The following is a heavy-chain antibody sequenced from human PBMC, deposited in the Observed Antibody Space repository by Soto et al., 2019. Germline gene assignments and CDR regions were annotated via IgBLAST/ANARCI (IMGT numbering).Heavy chain of an antibody. CDR2: INPDNGNT. J-gene: IGHJ5*01. D-gene: IGHD2-15*01. CDR3: VRRIAPGHPDS. Sequence: GASVKVSCKASGYTFTRYTMNWVRQAPGQRLEWMGWINPDNGNTKSSQKFQDRVIITRDTSASTAYMDLSSLRSEDTAVYYCVRRIAPGHPDSWCQAPLVTVSS. V-gene: IGHV1-3*01. CDR1: GYTFTRYT.